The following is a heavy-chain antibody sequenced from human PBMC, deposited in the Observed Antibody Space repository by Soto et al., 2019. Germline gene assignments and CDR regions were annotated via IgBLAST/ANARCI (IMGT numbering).Heavy chain of an antibody. CDR3: ARSSRYQYDSSEGNFDY. CDR2: MYHTGST. Sequence: QVQLQESGPGLVKPSGTLSLTCAVSGVSISSNNWWSWVRQPPGKGLEWIGEMYHTGSTNYNPSLKIRVTIAVDKSKNPFSLELNSVTAADTAVYYCARSSRYQYDSSEGNFDYWGQGTLVTVSS. V-gene: IGHV4-4*02. D-gene: IGHD3-22*01. J-gene: IGHJ4*02. CDR1: GVSISSNNW.